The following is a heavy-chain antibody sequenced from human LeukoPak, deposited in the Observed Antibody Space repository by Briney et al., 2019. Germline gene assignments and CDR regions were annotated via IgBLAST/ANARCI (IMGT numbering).Heavy chain of an antibody. D-gene: IGHD2-2*01. CDR3: ARDLIIERLVPAAAIDY. Sequence: GSSVKLSCKASLGTFSSYAISWVRQAPGQGLECMGGIIPNFGNTNYAQKLQGRVTMTTDTSTSTAYMELRSLRSDDTAVYYCARDLIIERLVPAAAIDYWGQGTLVTVSS. CDR1: LGTFSSYA. CDR2: IIPNFGNT. J-gene: IGHJ4*02. V-gene: IGHV1-69*05.